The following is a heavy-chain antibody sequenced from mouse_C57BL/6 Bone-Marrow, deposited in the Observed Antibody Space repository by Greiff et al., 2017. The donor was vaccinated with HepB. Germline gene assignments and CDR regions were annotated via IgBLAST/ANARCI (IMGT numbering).Heavy chain of an antibody. CDR1: GYTFTSYG. D-gene: IGHD2-1*01. CDR3: AREGDHYGNYDFDY. Sequence: VQLQQSGAELARPGASVKLSCKASGYTFTSYGISWVKQRTGQGLEWIGEIYPRSGNTYYNEKFKGKATLTADKSSSTAYMELRSLTSEDSAVYFCAREGDHYGNYDFDYWGQGTTLTVSS. V-gene: IGHV1-81*01. CDR2: IYPRSGNT. J-gene: IGHJ2*01.